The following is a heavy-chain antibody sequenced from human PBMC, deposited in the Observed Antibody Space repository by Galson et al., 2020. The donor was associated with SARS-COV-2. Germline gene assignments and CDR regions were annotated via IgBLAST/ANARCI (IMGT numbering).Heavy chain of an antibody. Sequence: GGSLRLSCAASGFTFSSFWMHWVRQAPGKGPVWVSRINLDGSGTSYADSVEGRFTISRDNAKNTLYLQMNSLRAEDPAMYYCVRDRPTGWFTDYWGQGTLVTVSS. CDR3: VRDRPTGWFTDY. J-gene: IGHJ4*02. V-gene: IGHV3-74*01. D-gene: IGHD6-19*01. CDR1: GFTFSSFW. CDR2: INLDGSGT.